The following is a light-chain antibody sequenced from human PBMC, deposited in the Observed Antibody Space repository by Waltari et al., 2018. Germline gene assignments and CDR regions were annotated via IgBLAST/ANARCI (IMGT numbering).Light chain of an antibody. V-gene: IGLV2-23*01. Sequence: QSALTPPASVSGFPGQSITISCSGTGSDVGCYSLVSWYQKQPGKAPKLIIYEGSERPSGVSSRFSGAKSGDTASLTISGLQPEDEADYYCCSYAGSNSWVFGGGTKLTVL. J-gene: IGLJ3*02. CDR3: CSYAGSNSWV. CDR2: EGS. CDR1: GSDVGCYSL.